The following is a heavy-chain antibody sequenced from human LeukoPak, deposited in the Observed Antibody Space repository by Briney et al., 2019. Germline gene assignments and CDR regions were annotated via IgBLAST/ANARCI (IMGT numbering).Heavy chain of an antibody. J-gene: IGHJ4*02. V-gene: IGHV4-31*03. Sequence: SQTLSLTCTVSGGSISSGGYYWSWIRQHPGKGLEWIGYIYYSGSTYYNPSLKSRVTISVDTSKNQFSLKLSSVTAADTAVYYCARERGYDILTGRAFDYWGQGTLVTVSS. D-gene: IGHD3-9*01. CDR1: GGSISSGGYY. CDR3: ARERGYDILTGRAFDY. CDR2: IYYSGST.